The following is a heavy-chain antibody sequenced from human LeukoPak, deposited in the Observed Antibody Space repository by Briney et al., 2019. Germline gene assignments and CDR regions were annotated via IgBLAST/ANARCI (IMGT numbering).Heavy chain of an antibody. D-gene: IGHD3-9*01. CDR2: IFYSGST. CDR1: GGSFSGYY. CDR3: ARDVGYYDILTGYYDY. V-gene: IGHV4-34*12. Sequence: SETLSLTCAVYGGSFSGYYWGWICQPPGKGLEWIGNIFYSGSTYYSPSLKSRVTISLDTSRNQFSLKLNSVTAADTAVYYCARDVGYYDILTGYYDYWGQGTLVTVSS. J-gene: IGHJ4*02.